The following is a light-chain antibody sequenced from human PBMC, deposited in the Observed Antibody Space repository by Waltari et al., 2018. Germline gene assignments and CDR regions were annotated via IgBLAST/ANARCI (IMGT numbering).Light chain of an antibody. Sequence: QSALTQPASVSGSPGPPITIPCTGTSSDVGGYHYFSWYQQHPGKAPKLMIYEVSNRPSGVSNRFSGSKSGNTASLTISGLQAEDEADYYCSSYTSSSTLVFGGGTKLTVL. J-gene: IGLJ3*02. CDR3: SSYTSSSTLV. V-gene: IGLV2-14*01. CDR1: SSDVGGYHY. CDR2: EVS.